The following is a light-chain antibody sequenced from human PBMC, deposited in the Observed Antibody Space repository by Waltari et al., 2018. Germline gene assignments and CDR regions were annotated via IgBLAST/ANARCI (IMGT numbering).Light chain of an antibody. V-gene: IGLV3-21*02. J-gene: IGLJ2*01. CDR1: DIGGRS. Sequence: SYILTQPPSVSVAPGQAASITCGGADIGGRSVHWYQQRPGQAPILIVFDDSGRPSGIPGRFSGSRSGNTATLTISRVEAGDEADYFCHLWDGLLDHVVFGGGTKLTVL. CDR2: DDS. CDR3: HLWDGLLDHVV.